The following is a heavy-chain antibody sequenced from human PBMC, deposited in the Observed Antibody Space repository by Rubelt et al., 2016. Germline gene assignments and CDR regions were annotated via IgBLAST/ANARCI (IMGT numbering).Heavy chain of an antibody. D-gene: IGHD1-26*01. CDR1: GGSFSGYY. Sequence: QVQLQQWGAGLLKPSETLSLTCAVYGGSFSGYYWSWIRQPPGKGLEWIGEINHSGSTNYNPSLKSQVTISVDTSKNQFSLKLSSVTAAETAVYYCAGGRMGFHYYYYGMDVWGQGTTVTVSS. CDR2: INHSGST. CDR3: AGGRMGFHYYYYGMDV. J-gene: IGHJ6*02. V-gene: IGHV4-34*01.